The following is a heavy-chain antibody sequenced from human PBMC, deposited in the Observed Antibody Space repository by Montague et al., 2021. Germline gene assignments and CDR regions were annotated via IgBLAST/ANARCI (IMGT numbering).Heavy chain of an antibody. V-gene: IGHV3-9*01. D-gene: IGHD3-10*01. CDR2: LSWNSNTI. CDR1: GFRFDDYT. J-gene: IGHJ4*02. Sequence: SLRLSCAASGFRFDDYTMHWVRQVPGKGLEWVSGLSWNSNTIDYVDSVKGRFTISRDHAKNSLYLEMNSLRAEDTALYFCAKEKGIALVRGLDYWGQGTQVTVSS. CDR3: AKEKGIALVRGLDY.